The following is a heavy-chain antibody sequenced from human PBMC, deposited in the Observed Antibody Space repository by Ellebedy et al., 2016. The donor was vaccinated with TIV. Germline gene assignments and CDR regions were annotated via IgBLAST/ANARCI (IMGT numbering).Heavy chain of an antibody. D-gene: IGHD2-2*01. V-gene: IGHV4-59*12. CDR2: LYDLLSP. J-gene: IGHJ4*02. Sequence: MPSETLSLTGSASGDSIKVYYWNWIRLSPAKGLERIGYLYDLLSPKYNPSLRGRVPMSVDLSKNQFSLNLNSVHAADTADYYCARGGGSAMDPHYFDSWGQGTLVTVAS. CDR1: GDSIKVYY. CDR3: ARGGGSAMDPHYFDS.